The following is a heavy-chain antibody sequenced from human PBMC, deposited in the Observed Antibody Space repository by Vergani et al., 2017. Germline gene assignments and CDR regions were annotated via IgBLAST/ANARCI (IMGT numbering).Heavy chain of an antibody. Sequence: QVQLVESGGGLVKPGGSLRLSCAASGFTFSDYYMSWIRQAPGKGLEWVSYISSSGSTIYYADSVKGRFTISRDNAKNSLYLQMNSLRAEDTAVYYCARXAKDMVVVVAATWYYYYYMDVWGKGTTVTVSS. V-gene: IGHV3-11*01. D-gene: IGHD2-15*01. CDR2: ISSSGSTI. J-gene: IGHJ6*03. CDR3: ARXAKDMVVVVAATWYYYYYMDV. CDR1: GFTFSDYY.